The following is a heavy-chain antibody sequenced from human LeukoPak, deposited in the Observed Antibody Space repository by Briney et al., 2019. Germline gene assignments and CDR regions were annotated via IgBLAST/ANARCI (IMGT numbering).Heavy chain of an antibody. CDR2: INPSSGGT. D-gene: IGHD2-2*01. CDR1: GYTFTGYY. CDR3: ARVLRYCSSTSCSHFDY. Sequence: ASVKVSCKASGYTFTGYYMHWVRQAPGQGLEWMGWINPSSGGTNYAQKFQGRVTMTRDTSISTAYMELSRLRSDDTAAYYCARVLRYCSSTSCSHFDYWGQGTLVTVSS. J-gene: IGHJ4*01. V-gene: IGHV1-2*02.